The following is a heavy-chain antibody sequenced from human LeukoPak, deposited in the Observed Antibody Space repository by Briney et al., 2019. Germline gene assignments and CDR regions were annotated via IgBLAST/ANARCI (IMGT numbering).Heavy chain of an antibody. CDR2: INPLRRGT. D-gene: IGHD3-9*01. V-gene: IGHV1-2*02. Sequence: ASVGVSCKASGYTFTDYYMNWVRKAPGQGLEWMGWINPLRRGTEYAQKFQGRVTMTRDTSITTDYMELTILSSDDTAVYYCARDRYDIFTLDVWGQGTTVTVSS. J-gene: IGHJ6*02. CDR3: ARDRYDIFTLDV. CDR1: GYTFTDYY.